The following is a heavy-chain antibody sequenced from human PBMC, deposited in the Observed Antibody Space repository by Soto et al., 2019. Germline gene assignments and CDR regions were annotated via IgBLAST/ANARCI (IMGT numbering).Heavy chain of an antibody. CDR2: ISSSGSTI. CDR3: SGYYSYGFDM. V-gene: IGHV3-11*01. J-gene: IGHJ3*02. CDR1: GFTFSDYY. Sequence: QVQLVESGGGLVKPGGSLRLSCEASGFTFSDYYMSWIRQAPGKGLVWVSYISSSGSTIYYADSVKGRFTISRDNAKNSLSLRMNSLRAEDTAGYYCSGYYSYGFDMWGQGTRVNVSS. D-gene: IGHD3-22*01.